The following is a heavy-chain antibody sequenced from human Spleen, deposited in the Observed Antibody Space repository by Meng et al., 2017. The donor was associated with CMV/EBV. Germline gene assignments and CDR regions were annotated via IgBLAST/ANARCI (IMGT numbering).Heavy chain of an antibody. Sequence: GESLKISCAASGLTVGSNYMSWVRQAPGTGLEWVSVIYSGGNTYYADSTEGRFTISRDTSKNTLYLQMNSLRAEDTAVYYCARVGYGENDAFDIWGQGTMVTVSS. CDR3: ARVGYGENDAFDI. CDR1: GLTVGSNY. D-gene: IGHD4-17*01. V-gene: IGHV3-53*01. J-gene: IGHJ3*02. CDR2: IYSGGNT.